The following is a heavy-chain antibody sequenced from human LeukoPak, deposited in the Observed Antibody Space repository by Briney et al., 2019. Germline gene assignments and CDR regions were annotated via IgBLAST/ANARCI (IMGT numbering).Heavy chain of an antibody. CDR3: TRDALYADYPDH. J-gene: IGHJ4*02. CDR2: IGSSGSAT. D-gene: IGHD4-17*01. V-gene: IGHV3-48*03. Sequence: GGSLRLSCAASGFIFSNYEMNWVRQAPGKGLEWFAYIGSSGSATNYADSMKGRFTISRDNGRDSLVLQMNNLRGEDTALYYCTRDALYADYPDHWGQGTLVTVSS. CDR1: GFIFSNYE.